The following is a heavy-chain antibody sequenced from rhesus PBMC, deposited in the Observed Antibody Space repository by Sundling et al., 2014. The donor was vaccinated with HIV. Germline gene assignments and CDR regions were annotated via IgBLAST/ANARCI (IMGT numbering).Heavy chain of an antibody. D-gene: IGHD6-31*01. Sequence: QVQLQESGPGLVKPSETLSLTCTVSGASISSYWWSWIRQPPGKGLEWIGEINGHSGSTTYNPSLKSRVTISKDTSKSQFSLRLTSVTAADTAVYYCARGFPYNAWYGHYGLDSWGQGVVVTVSS. CDR1: GASISSYW. V-gene: IGHV4-80*01. CDR2: INGHSGST. J-gene: IGHJ6*01. CDR3: ARGFPYNAWYGHYGLDS.